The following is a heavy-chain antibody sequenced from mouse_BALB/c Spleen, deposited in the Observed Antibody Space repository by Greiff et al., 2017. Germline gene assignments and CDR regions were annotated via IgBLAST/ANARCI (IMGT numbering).Heavy chain of an antibody. Sequence: QVQLQQSGAELMKPGASVKISCKATGYTFSSYWIEWVKQRPGHGLEWIGEILPGSGSTNYNEKFKGKATFTAYTSSNTAYMQLSSLTSEDSAVYYCARHTGTGFAYWGQGTLVTVSA. CDR3: ARHTGTGFAY. CDR2: ILPGSGST. J-gene: IGHJ3*01. CDR1: GYTFSSYW. V-gene: IGHV1-9*01. D-gene: IGHD4-1*01.